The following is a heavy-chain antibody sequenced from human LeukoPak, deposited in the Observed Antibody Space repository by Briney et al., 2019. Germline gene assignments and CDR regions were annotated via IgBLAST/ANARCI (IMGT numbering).Heavy chain of an antibody. V-gene: IGHV3-21*04. CDR1: GFTFSSYS. D-gene: IGHD2-2*01. CDR3: ARDGFKYCSSTSCYSGYYYYGMDV. J-gene: IGHJ6*02. CDR2: ISSSSSYI. Sequence: GGSLRLSCAASGFTFSSYSMNWVRQAPGKGLEWVSSISSSSSYIYYADSVKGRFTISRDNAKNSLYLQMNSLRAEDTAVYYCARDGFKYCSSTSCYSGYYYYGMDVWGQGTTVTVSS.